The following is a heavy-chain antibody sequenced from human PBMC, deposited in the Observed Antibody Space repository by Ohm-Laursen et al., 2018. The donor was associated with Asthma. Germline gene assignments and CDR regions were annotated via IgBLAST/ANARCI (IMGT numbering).Heavy chain of an antibody. V-gene: IGHV1-69*13. CDR1: GYTLTELS. D-gene: IGHD3-10*01. CDR2: IIPIFGTA. Sequence: SVKVSCKVSGYTLTELSMHWVRQAPGKGLEWMGGIIPIFGTANYAQKFQGRVTITADESTSTAYMELSSLRSDDTAVYYCASYGSGSGEFDYWGQGTLVTVSS. CDR3: ASYGSGSGEFDY. J-gene: IGHJ4*02.